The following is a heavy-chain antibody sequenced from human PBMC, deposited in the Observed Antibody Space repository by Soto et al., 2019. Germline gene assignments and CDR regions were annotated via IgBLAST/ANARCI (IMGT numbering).Heavy chain of an antibody. J-gene: IGHJ4*02. CDR2: INDGNGNT. CDR3: ASESYGGEFDY. CDR1: GYNFTSYA. V-gene: IGHV1-3*05. Sequence: QVQLLQSWAEEKKPGASVKVSCKASGYNFTSYAMPWVRQAPGQRLEWMGWINDGNGNTKYSQKFQGRVTITRDTSASIAYMELSRLRSEDTAVYYCASESYGGEFDYWGQGTLVTVAS. D-gene: IGHD4-17*01.